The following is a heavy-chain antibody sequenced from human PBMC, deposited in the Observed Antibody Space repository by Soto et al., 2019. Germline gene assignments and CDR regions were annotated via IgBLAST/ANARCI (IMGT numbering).Heavy chain of an antibody. CDR3: ARAGRYCSGGSCYRFEP. J-gene: IGHJ5*02. V-gene: IGHV3-33*01. Sequence: GGSLRLSCAASGFTFSSYGMHWVRQAPGKGLEWVAVIWYDGSNKYYADSVKGRFTISRDNSKNTLYLQMNSLRAEDTAVYYCARAGRYCSGGSCYRFEPWGQGTLVTVSS. D-gene: IGHD2-15*01. CDR2: IWYDGSNK. CDR1: GFTFSSYG.